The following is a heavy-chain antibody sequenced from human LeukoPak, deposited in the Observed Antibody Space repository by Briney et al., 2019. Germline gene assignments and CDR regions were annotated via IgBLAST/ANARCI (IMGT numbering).Heavy chain of an antibody. CDR2: ISWNSGSI. Sequence: GGSLRLSCASSGFTFGDYAMHWVRHAPGKGLEWVSGISWNSGSIGYADSVKGRFTISRDNAKNSLYLQMNSLRAEDTALYYCAKVQDCSSTSCYSTYYYGMDVWGQGTTVTVSS. CDR3: AKVQDCSSTSCYSTYYYGMDV. V-gene: IGHV3-9*01. J-gene: IGHJ6*02. CDR1: GFTFGDYA. D-gene: IGHD2-2*01.